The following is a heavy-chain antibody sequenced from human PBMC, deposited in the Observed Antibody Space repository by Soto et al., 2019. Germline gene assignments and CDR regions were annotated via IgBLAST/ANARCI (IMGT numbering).Heavy chain of an antibody. CDR3: ARVYSSGWYGYYFDY. CDR2: IYYSGST. J-gene: IGHJ4*02. Sequence: QVQLRESGPGLVKPSETLSLTCTVSGGSVSSGSYYWSWIRQPPGKGLEWIGYIYYSGSTNYNPSLKSRVTISVDTSKNQFSLKLSSVTAADTAVYYCARVYSSGWYGYYFDYWGQGTLVTVSS. D-gene: IGHD6-19*01. V-gene: IGHV4-61*01. CDR1: GGSVSSGSYY.